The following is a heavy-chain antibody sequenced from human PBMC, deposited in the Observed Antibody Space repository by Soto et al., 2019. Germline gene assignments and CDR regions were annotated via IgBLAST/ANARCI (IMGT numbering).Heavy chain of an antibody. CDR2: ISEVGGDQ. CDR1: GFNFKSYI. CDR3: ARGSQFLPAGPVRREAYYGLDV. Sequence: QVQVVESGGGVVQPAKSLRLSCAASGFNFKSYIMHWVRQAPGKGLEWVALISEVGGDQQYADSVKGRFSISRDQNKDTLFLQISNLRPDDTAVYYCARGSQFLPAGPVRREAYYGLDVCGQGTTVTVSS. V-gene: IGHV3-30*04. J-gene: IGHJ6*02. D-gene: IGHD2-2*01.